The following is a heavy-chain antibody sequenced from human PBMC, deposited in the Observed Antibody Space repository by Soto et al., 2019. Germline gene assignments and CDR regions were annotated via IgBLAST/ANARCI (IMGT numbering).Heavy chain of an antibody. CDR3: ARGGKTVTTFDY. V-gene: IGHV4-30-2*01. CDR1: GGSISSGGYS. D-gene: IGHD4-17*01. J-gene: IGHJ4*02. Sequence: QLQLQESGSGLVKPSQTLSLTCAVSGGSISSGGYSWSWIRQPPGKGLEWIGYIYHSGSTYYNPSPKSRVTISVDRSTNQFSLTVSSVTAADTAVYYCARGGKTVTTFDYWGQGTLVTVSS. CDR2: IYHSGST.